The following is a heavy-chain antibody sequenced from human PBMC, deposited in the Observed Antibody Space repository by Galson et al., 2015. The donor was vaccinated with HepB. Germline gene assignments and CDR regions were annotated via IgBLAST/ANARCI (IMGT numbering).Heavy chain of an antibody. CDR2: INPEGSTT. D-gene: IGHD2-15*01. CDR3: ASLVGRSDSFPYYVDS. J-gene: IGHJ4*02. V-gene: IGHV3-74*01. Sequence: SLRLSCAASGFTFSGCWMHWVRQAPGKGLVWVSRINPEGSTTSYPDSVEGRFTISRDNAKNTLYLQMNSLTVEDTAIYYCASLVGRSDSFPYYVDSWGQGTLVTVSS. CDR1: GFTFSGCW.